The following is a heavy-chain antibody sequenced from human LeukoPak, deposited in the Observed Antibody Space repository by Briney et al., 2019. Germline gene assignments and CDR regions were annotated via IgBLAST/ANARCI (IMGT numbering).Heavy chain of an antibody. CDR1: GFTFSRYW. V-gene: IGHV3-7*01. D-gene: IGHD6-19*01. CDR3: AVRTAVPGGFDN. CDR2: IKQDGSEN. Sequence: GGSLRLSCAASGFTFSRYWMSWVRQAPGKGLEWVANIKQDGSENFYVDSVKGRFTIFRDNAKNSLYLQMNSLRADDTAVYYCAVRTAVPGGFDNWGQGTLVTVAS. J-gene: IGHJ4*02.